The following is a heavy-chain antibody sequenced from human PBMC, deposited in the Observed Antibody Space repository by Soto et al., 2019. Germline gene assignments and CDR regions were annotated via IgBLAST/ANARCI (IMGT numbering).Heavy chain of an antibody. D-gene: IGHD4-17*01. J-gene: IGHJ4*02. CDR2: IWYDGSNK. Sequence: GGSLRLSCAASGFTFSSYGMHWVRQAPGKGLEWVAVIWYDGSNKYYADSVKGRFTISRDNSKNTLYLQMNSLRAEDTAVYYCARDLSDDYGDYTVCDYWGQGTLVTVSS. CDR1: GFTFSSYG. CDR3: ARDLSDDYGDYTVCDY. V-gene: IGHV3-33*01.